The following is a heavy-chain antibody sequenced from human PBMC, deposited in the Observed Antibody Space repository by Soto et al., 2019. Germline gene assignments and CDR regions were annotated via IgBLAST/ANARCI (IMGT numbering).Heavy chain of an antibody. V-gene: IGHV4-30-4*01. D-gene: IGHD1-1*01. CDR3: AREPTINDAFDI. Sequence: SETLSLTCTVSGGSISSGDYYWSWIRQPPGKGLEWIGYIYYSGSTYYNPSLKSRVTISVDTSKNQFSLKLSSVTAAYTAVYYCAREPTINDAFDIWGQGTMVTVSS. CDR1: GGSISSGDYY. J-gene: IGHJ3*02. CDR2: IYYSGST.